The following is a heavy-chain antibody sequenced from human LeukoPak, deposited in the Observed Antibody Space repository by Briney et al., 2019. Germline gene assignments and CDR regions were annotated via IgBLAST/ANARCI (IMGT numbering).Heavy chain of an antibody. J-gene: IGHJ3*02. CDR3: AKDRSGSYFDAFDI. CDR2: ISWNSGSI. CDR1: GFAFDDYA. Sequence: PGRSLRLSCAASGFAFDDYAMHWVRQAPGKGLEWVSGISWNSGSIGYADSVKGRFTISRDNAKNSLYLQMNCLRAEDTALYYCAKDRSGSYFDAFDIWGQGTMVTVSS. V-gene: IGHV3-9*01. D-gene: IGHD1-26*01.